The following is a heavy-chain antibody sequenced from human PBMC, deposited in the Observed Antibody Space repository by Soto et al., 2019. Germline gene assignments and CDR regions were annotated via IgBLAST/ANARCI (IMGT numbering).Heavy chain of an antibody. J-gene: IGHJ4*02. CDR1: GYTFTNFA. CDR2: INAGNGDT. Sequence: GASVKVSCKASGYTFTNFAIHWVRQAPGQSLEWMGWINAGNGDTRYSEHFQGRVTITSDTSASTAYVELTSLRSEDTAIYYCTRDVLTDYSRYDYWGQGTLVTSPQ. V-gene: IGHV1-3*01. CDR3: TRDVLTDYSRYDY. D-gene: IGHD3-9*01.